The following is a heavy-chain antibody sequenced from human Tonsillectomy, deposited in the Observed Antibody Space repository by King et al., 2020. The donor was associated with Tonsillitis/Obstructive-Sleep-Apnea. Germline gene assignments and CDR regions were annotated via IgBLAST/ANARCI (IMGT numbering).Heavy chain of an antibody. V-gene: IGHV4-39*01. D-gene: IGHD6-19*01. CDR1: GGSISSSSYY. J-gene: IGHJ4*02. CDR2: IYYSGST. CDR3: ARPPSPIAVAGTD. Sequence: QLQESGPGLVKPSETLSLTCTVSGGSISSSSYYWGWIRQPPGKGLEWIGSIYYSGSTYYNPSLKSRVTISVDTSKNQFSLKLSSVTAADTAVYYCARPPSPIAVAGTDWGQGTLVTVSS.